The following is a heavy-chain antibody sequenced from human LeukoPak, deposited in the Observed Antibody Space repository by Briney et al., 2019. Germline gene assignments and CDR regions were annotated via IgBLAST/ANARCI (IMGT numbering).Heavy chain of an antibody. J-gene: IGHJ6*02. Sequence: PSETLSLTCAVSGGSISSYYWSWIRQPPGKGLEWIGYIYYSGSTNYNPSLKSRVTISVDTSKNQFSLKLSSVTAADTAVYYCARGALYGMDVWGQGTTVTVSS. CDR1: GGSISSYY. V-gene: IGHV4-59*01. CDR3: ARGALYGMDV. CDR2: IYYSGST.